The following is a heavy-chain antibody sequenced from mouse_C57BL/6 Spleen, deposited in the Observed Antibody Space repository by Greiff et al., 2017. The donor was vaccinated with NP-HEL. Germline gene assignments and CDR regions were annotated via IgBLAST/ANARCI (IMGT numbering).Heavy chain of an antibody. V-gene: IGHV1-19*01. D-gene: IGHD2-4*01. Sequence: VQLQQSGPVLVKPGASVKMSCKASGYTFTDYYMTWVKQSHGKSLEWIGVINPYNGGTRYNQKYKSTATLTVDKSSSTAYMELNSMTYEDSEVYYGAIGYYDYGGGDFDVWGTGTTVTVSS. CDR2: INPYNGGT. J-gene: IGHJ1*03. CDR3: AIGYYDYGGGDFDV. CDR1: GYTFTDYY.